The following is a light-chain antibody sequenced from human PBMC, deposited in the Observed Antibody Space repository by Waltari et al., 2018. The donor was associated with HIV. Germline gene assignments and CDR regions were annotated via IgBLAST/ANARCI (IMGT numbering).Light chain of an antibody. Sequence: DIQMTQSPSTLSASVGDRVTITCRASQSISSWLAWYQQKAGQPPKLLIYKASSLESGVPSRFSGSGSGTEFTLTISSLQPEDFATYYCQQSYSTPLTFGGGTRVEIK. J-gene: IGKJ4*01. CDR1: QSISSW. CDR2: KAS. V-gene: IGKV1-5*03. CDR3: QQSYSTPLT.